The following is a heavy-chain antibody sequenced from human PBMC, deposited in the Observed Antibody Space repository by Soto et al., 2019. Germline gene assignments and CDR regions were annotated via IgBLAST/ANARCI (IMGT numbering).Heavy chain of an antibody. CDR2: IYSGGST. Sequence: PGGSLRLSCAASGFTVSSNDMSWVHQAPGKGLEWVSVIYSGGSTYYADSVKGRFTISRDNSKNTLYLQMNSLRAEDTAVYYCARDRIPTGMDVWGQGTTVTVSS. V-gene: IGHV3-66*01. CDR1: GFTVSSND. J-gene: IGHJ6*02. CDR3: ARDRIPTGMDV.